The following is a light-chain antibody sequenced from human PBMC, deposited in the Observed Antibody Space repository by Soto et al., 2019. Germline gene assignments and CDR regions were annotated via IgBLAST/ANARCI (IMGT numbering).Light chain of an antibody. CDR3: QQYGSSPPALT. CDR1: QSVSSSY. V-gene: IGKV3-20*01. Sequence: EIVLTRSPGTLSLSPGERATLSCRASQSVSSSYLAWYQQKPGQAPRLLIYGASSRATGIPDRFSGSGSGTVFTLTISRLEPEDFAVYYCQQYGSSPPALTFGGGTKVDIK. CDR2: GAS. J-gene: IGKJ4*01.